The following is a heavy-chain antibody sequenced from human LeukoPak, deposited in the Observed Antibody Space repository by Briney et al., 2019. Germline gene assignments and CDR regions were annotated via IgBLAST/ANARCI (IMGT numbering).Heavy chain of an antibody. CDR1: GYSFTTYW. CDR2: IYPGDSDT. Sequence: PGESLQISCKASGYSFTTYWIAWVRQLPGKGLEWMGIIYPGDSDTRYSPSFQGQVTISADKSFSTAYLQWSSLKASDTAMYYCARRGYAREWFDPWGQGTLVTVSS. CDR3: ARRGYAREWFDP. J-gene: IGHJ5*02. V-gene: IGHV5-51*01. D-gene: IGHD5-18*01.